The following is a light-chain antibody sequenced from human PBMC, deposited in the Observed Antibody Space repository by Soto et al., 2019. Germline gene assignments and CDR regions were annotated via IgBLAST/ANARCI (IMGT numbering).Light chain of an antibody. CDR1: QHIFSH. V-gene: IGKV1-39*01. CDR2: AAS. Sequence: DIQMTQSPSSLSATVGDRVTITCRASQHIFSHLNWYQQKPGKAPILLIYAASSLQSGVPSRFSGSGAGTYFTLTISSLQPEDFATYYCHQSYRTLWTFGQGTKVEIK. J-gene: IGKJ1*01. CDR3: HQSYRTLWT.